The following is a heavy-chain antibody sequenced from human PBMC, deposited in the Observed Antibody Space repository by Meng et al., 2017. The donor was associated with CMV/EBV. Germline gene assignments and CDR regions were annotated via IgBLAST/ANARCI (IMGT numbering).Heavy chain of an antibody. CDR2: IRSKAYGGTT. Sequence: GESLKISCTASEFTFGDYAMSWVRQAPGKGLEWVGFIRSKAYGGTTEYAASVKGRFTISRDDSKSIAYLQMNSLKTEDTAVYYCTRADPKFDLWGRGTLVTVSS. J-gene: IGHJ2*01. V-gene: IGHV3-49*04. CDR3: TRADPKFDL. CDR1: EFTFGDYA.